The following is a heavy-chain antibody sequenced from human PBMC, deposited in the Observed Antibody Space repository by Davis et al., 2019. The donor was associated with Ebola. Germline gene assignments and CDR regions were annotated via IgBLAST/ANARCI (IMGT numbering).Heavy chain of an antibody. CDR2: LSPVFGTP. Sequence: SSVKVSRQAAVCTLRTHGMSWVRQAPAQGLEWMGGLSPVFGTPNYAQKFQGRITIMADEPTSTVYVEMGSLKSEDTAVYYCASAQFPTASDHWGQGTLVTVSS. J-gene: IGHJ4*02. V-gene: IGHV1-69*13. CDR1: VCTLRTHG. CDR3: ASAQFPTASDH. D-gene: IGHD5-24*01.